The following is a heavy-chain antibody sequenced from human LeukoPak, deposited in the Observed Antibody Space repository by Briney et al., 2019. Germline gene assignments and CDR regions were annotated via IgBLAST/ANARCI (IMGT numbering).Heavy chain of an antibody. J-gene: IGHJ4*02. V-gene: IGHV4-4*07. Sequence: SETLSLTCTVSGGSISSYYWSWIRQPAGKGLEWIGRIYTSGSTNYNPSLKSRVTMSVDTSKNQYSLKLRSVTAADTAVYYCARYYYGSGSYYFDYWGQGTLVTVSS. CDR1: GGSISSYY. CDR3: ARYYYGSGSYYFDY. D-gene: IGHD3-10*01. CDR2: IYTSGST.